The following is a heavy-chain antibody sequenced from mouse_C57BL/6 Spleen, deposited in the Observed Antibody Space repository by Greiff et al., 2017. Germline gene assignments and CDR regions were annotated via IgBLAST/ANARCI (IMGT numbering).Heavy chain of an antibody. Sequence: QVQLQQPGAELVKPGASVKLSCKASGYTFTSYWMQWVKQRPGQGLEWIGEIGPSDSYTNYMQKFKGTATLTVDTSSSTAYMLLSSLTSEDSAVYYCAKDSNYPFAYWGQGTLVTVSA. CDR2: IGPSDSYT. CDR1: GYTFTSYW. V-gene: IGHV1-50*01. J-gene: IGHJ3*01. CDR3: AKDSNYPFAY. D-gene: IGHD2-5*01.